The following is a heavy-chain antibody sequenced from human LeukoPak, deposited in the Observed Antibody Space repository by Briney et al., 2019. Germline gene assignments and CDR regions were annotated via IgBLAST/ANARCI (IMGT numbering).Heavy chain of an antibody. V-gene: IGHV3-11*06. CDR2: ISSSSSYT. D-gene: IGHD3-22*01. CDR1: GFTFSDYY. Sequence: GGSLRLSCAASGFTFSDYYVSWIRQAPGKGLEWVSYISSSSSYTNYADSVKGRFTISRDNAKNSLYLQMNSLRAEDTAVYYCARARDSSGSYDAFDIWGQGTMVTVSS. CDR3: ARARDSSGSYDAFDI. J-gene: IGHJ3*02.